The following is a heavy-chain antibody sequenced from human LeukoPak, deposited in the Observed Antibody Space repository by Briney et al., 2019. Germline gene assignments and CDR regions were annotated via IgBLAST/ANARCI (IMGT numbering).Heavy chain of an antibody. D-gene: IGHD2-2*01. CDR2: IYSGGST. Sequence: PGGSLRLSSAASGFTVNNNYMSWVRPAPGKGLEWVSVIYSGGSTYYADSVKGRFTISRDNSKNTLYLQMNSLRAEDTAVYYCARVRYCSSTSCAEFDYWGQGTLVTVSS. V-gene: IGHV3-66*01. CDR1: GFTVNNNY. CDR3: ARVRYCSSTSCAEFDY. J-gene: IGHJ4*02.